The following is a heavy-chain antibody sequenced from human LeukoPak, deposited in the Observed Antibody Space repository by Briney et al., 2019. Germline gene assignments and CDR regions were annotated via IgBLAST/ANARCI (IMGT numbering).Heavy chain of an antibody. CDR3: ARDSIDYSWGFDP. Sequence: SVKVSCKASGGTFSSYAISWVRQAPGQGLGWMGRIIPIFGIANYAQKFQGRVTITADKSTSTAYMELSSLRSEDTAVYYCARDSIDYSWGFDPWGQGTLVTVSS. J-gene: IGHJ5*02. D-gene: IGHD4-11*01. CDR2: IIPIFGIA. CDR1: GGTFSSYA. V-gene: IGHV1-69*04.